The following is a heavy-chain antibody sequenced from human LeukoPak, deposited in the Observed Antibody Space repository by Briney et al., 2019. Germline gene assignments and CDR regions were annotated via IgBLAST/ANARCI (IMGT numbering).Heavy chain of an antibody. J-gene: IGHJ6*02. Sequence: ASVKVSCKASGYTFTYRYLHWVRQAPGQALEWMGWITPFNGNTNYAQKFQDRVTMTRDTSTSTVYMELSSLRSEDTAVYYCARDLSPHTIFGVVIYYYYGMDVWGQGTTVTVSS. V-gene: IGHV1-45*02. CDR3: ARDLSPHTIFGVVIYYYYGMDV. CDR1: GYTFTYRY. D-gene: IGHD3-3*01. CDR2: ITPFNGNT.